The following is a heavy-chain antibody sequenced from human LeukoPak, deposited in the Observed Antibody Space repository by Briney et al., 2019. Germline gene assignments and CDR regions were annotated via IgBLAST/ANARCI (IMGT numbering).Heavy chain of an antibody. Sequence: GGSLRLSCAASGFTFSSYSMNWVRQAPGKGLEWVSSISSSSSYIYYADSVKGRFTISRDNAKNSLYLQMNSLRAEDTAVYYCRASEEGWLVRAFDYWGQGTLVTVSS. V-gene: IGHV3-21*01. CDR3: RASEEGWLVRAFDY. CDR1: GFTFSSYS. J-gene: IGHJ4*02. D-gene: IGHD6-19*01. CDR2: ISSSSSYI.